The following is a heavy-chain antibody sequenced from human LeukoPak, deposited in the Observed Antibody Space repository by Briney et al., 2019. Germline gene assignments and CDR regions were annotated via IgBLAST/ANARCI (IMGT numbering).Heavy chain of an antibody. CDR3: ARVASSGWYINWFDP. V-gene: IGHV1-18*01. CDR2: ISAYNGHT. D-gene: IGHD6-19*01. CDR1: GYTFTRYG. J-gene: IGHJ5*02. Sequence: ASVKVSCKASGYTFTRYGISWVRQAPGQRLEWMGWISAYNGHTNYTQKLQGRVTMTTDTSTNTAYMELRSLRSDDTAVYYCARVASSGWYINWFDPWGQGTLVTVSS.